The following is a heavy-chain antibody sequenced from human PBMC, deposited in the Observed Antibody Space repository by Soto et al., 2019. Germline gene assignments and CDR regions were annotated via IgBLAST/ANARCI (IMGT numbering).Heavy chain of an antibody. Sequence: PGGSLRLSCAASGFTFSTSAMSWVRQAPGKGLEWVSAISGGSESRYYTDSVKGRFTSSRDNSMNTLYLQMNSLRAEDTAVYYCAKHRGAFYGFDVWGQGTTVTVSS. V-gene: IGHV3-23*01. CDR3: AKHRGAFYGFDV. CDR1: GFTFSTSA. D-gene: IGHD3-16*01. CDR2: ISGGSESR. J-gene: IGHJ6*02.